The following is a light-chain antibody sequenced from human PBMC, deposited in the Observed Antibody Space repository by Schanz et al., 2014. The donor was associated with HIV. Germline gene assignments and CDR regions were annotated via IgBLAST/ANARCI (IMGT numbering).Light chain of an antibody. CDR3: SSYTSSSTWV. CDR2: EVS. CDR1: STDVGSYNR. J-gene: IGLJ3*02. Sequence: QSALTQPASVSGSPGQSITISCTGTSTDVGSYNRVSWYQQPPGTAPKLMIYEVSNRPSGVSDRFSGSKSGNTASLTISGLQSEDEAYYYCSSYTSSSTWVFGGGTKLTVL. V-gene: IGLV2-18*02.